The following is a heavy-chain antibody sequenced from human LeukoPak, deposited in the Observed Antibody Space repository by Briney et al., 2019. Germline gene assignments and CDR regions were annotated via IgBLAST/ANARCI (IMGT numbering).Heavy chain of an antibody. CDR2: ISGSGGST. CDR3: AKTLHMSPTTISYGLDV. D-gene: IGHD1-1*01. J-gene: IGHJ6*02. V-gene: IGHV3-23*01. Sequence: GGSLRFSCVGSGFIFSSYAMSWVRQAPGKGLEWVSGISGSGGSTHYADSVKGRFTISRDNSKNTLYLNMNSLRAEDTAIFYCAKTLHMSPTTISYGLDVWGQGITVTVSS. CDR1: GFIFSSYA.